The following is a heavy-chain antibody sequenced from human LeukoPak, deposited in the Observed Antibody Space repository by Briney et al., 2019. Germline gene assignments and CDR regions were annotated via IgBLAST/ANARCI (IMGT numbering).Heavy chain of an antibody. CDR1: GFTFSSYW. J-gene: IGHJ4*02. D-gene: IGHD3-22*01. Sequence: GGTLRLSCAASGFTFSSYWMHWVRQAPGKGLVWVSRIHSDGSSTSYADSVRGRFTISRDDAKSTLYLQMNSLRAEDTAVYYCARSGWPYYFDYWGQGTLVTVSS. CDR2: IHSDGSST. V-gene: IGHV3-74*01. CDR3: ARSGWPYYFDY.